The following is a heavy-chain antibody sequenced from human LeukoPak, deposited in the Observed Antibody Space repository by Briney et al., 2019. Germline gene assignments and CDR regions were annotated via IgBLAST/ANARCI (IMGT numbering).Heavy chain of an antibody. J-gene: IGHJ4*02. CDR2: IYYSGST. Sequence: SETLSLTCTVSGGSISSYYWSWIRQPPGKGLEWIGYIYYSGSTNYNPSLKSRVTISVDTSKNQFSLKLSSVTAADTAVYYCARIVVADFDYWGQGTLVTVSS. CDR1: GGSISSYY. D-gene: IGHD3-22*01. V-gene: IGHV4-59*08. CDR3: ARIVVADFDY.